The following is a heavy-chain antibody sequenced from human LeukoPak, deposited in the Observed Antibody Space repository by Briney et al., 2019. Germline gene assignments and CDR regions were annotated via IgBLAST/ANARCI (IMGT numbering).Heavy chain of an antibody. J-gene: IGHJ6*02. CDR3: AKDLAYCSSTSCWDYYYGMDV. CDR2: ISSSSSYI. Sequence: GGSLRLSCAASGFTFSSYSMNWVRQAPGKGLEWVSSISSSSSYIYYADSVKGRFTISRDNAKNSLYLQMNSLRAEDTAVYYCAKDLAYCSSTSCWDYYYGMDVWGQGTTVTVSS. D-gene: IGHD2-2*01. V-gene: IGHV3-21*01. CDR1: GFTFSSYS.